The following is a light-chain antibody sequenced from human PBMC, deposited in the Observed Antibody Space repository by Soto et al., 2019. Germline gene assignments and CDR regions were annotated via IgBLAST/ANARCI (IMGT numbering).Light chain of an antibody. CDR3: AAWDDSLNGHVV. J-gene: IGLJ2*01. CDR1: RSNIGSNT. CDR2: TND. V-gene: IGLV1-44*01. Sequence: QSVLTQPPSASGTPGQRVTISCSGSRSNIGSNTVSWYQHLPGTAPKLLMYTNDQRPSGVPDRFSGSKSGTSASLAISGLQSEDEADYYCAAWDDSLNGHVVFGGGTKVTVL.